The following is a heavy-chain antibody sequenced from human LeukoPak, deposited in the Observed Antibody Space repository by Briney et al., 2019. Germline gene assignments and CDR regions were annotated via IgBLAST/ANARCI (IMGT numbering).Heavy chain of an antibody. J-gene: IGHJ4*02. CDR3: ARDGEH. CDR2: IYYSGST. V-gene: IGHV4-59*12. CDR1: GGSISSYY. Sequence: SETLSLTCTVSGGSISSYYWSWIRQPPGKGLEWIGYIYYSGSTNYNPSLKSRVTISVDTSKNQFSLKLSSVTAADTAVYYCARDGEHWGQGTLVTVSS.